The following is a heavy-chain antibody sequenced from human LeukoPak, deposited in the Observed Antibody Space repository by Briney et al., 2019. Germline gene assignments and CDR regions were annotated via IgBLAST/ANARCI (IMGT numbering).Heavy chain of an antibody. Sequence: GASVKVSCKASGYTFTSYGISWVRQAPGQGLEWMGWISAYNGNTNYAQKLQGRVTMTTDTDPGTAYKELRSLRSDGTAVYYCARTSTKYYVWGSYPSFGYWGQGTLVTVSS. J-gene: IGHJ4*02. CDR1: GYTFTSYG. D-gene: IGHD3-16*02. CDR2: ISAYNGNT. V-gene: IGHV1-18*01. CDR3: ARTSTKYYVWGSYPSFGY.